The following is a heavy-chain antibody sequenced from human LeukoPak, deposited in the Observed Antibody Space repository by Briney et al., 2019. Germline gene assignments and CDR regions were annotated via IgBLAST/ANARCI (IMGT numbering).Heavy chain of an antibody. CDR1: GGSFSGYY. D-gene: IGHD2-15*01. V-gene: IGHV4-34*01. CDR3: ARVVVAAMI. CDR2: INHSGST. Sequence: KPSETLSLTCAVYGGSFSGYYWSWIRQPPGKGLEWIGEINHSGSTNYNPSLKSRVTISVDTSKNQFSLKLSSVTAADTAVYYCARVVVAAMIWGQGTLVTVSS. J-gene: IGHJ4*02.